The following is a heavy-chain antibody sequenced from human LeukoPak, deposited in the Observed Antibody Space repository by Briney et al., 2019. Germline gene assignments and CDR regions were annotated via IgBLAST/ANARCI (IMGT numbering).Heavy chain of an antibody. V-gene: IGHV1-18*01. Sequence: ASVKVSCKSSAYTLTSYGISWVRQAPGQGLEWMGWISAYNGNTNYTQKFQGRVTMTTDTSTSTVYMELRSLRSDDTAVYYCARDSSYYGMDVWGQGTTVTVSS. CDR2: ISAYNGNT. CDR3: ARDSSYYGMDV. CDR1: AYTLTSYG. J-gene: IGHJ6*02.